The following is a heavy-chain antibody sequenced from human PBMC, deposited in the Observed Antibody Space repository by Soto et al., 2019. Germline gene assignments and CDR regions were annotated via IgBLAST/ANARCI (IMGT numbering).Heavy chain of an antibody. CDR3: AKDATSFNGVWAPFDM. CDR1: GFTFSDYA. V-gene: IGHV3-23*01. CDR2: VGGSDDDK. Sequence: EVQLLESGGGVVQPGGSLRLSCAASGFTFSDYAMSWVRQTPGKGLQWVSGVGGSDDDKHYADSVRGRFIVSRDNSKNTLYLQINSLRADHTAIYYFAKDATSFNGVWAPFDMWGQGTEVTVSS. D-gene: IGHD2-8*01. J-gene: IGHJ3*02.